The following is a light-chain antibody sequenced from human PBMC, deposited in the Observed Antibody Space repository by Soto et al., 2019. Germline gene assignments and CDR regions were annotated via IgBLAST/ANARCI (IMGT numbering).Light chain of an antibody. J-gene: IGLJ2*01. V-gene: IGLV2-23*02. Sequence: QSALTQPASVSGSPGQSITISCTGTGSYVGSYNFVSWYQQYPGKAPKLLIFEVTKRPSGVSDRFSGSKYGNTASLTISGLLAEDEAAYYCCSYAGSSTVVFGGGTKLTVL. CDR1: GSYVGSYNF. CDR3: CSYAGSSTVV. CDR2: EVT.